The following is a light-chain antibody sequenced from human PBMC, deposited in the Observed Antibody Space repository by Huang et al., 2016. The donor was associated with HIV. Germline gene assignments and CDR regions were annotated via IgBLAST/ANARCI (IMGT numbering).Light chain of an antibody. CDR1: QSISSN. V-gene: IGKV3-15*01. CDR3: QQYNNWPPGDT. CDR2: GAS. Sequence: EIAMTQSPATLYVSPGERVTLSCRASQSISSNLAWYQQKPGQAPRLLIDGASTRATGIPARFSGSGSGTEFTLTISSLQSEDFALYYCQQYNNWPPGDTFGQGTKLGIK. J-gene: IGKJ2*01.